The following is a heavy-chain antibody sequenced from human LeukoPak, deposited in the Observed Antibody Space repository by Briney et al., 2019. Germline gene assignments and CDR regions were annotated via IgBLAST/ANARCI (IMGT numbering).Heavy chain of an antibody. D-gene: IGHD3-22*01. Sequence: SETLSLTCAVYGGSFSGYYWSWIRQPPGKGLEWIGEINHSGSTNYNPSLKSRVTISVDTSKNQFSLKLSSVTAADTAVYYCAGLYYYDSSGYSGGLDYWGQGTLVTVSS. CDR1: GGSFSGYY. V-gene: IGHV4-34*01. J-gene: IGHJ4*02. CDR3: AGLYYYDSSGYSGGLDY. CDR2: INHSGST.